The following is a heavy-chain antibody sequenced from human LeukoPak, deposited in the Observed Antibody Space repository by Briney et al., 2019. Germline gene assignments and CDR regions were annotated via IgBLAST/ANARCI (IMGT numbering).Heavy chain of an antibody. Sequence: ASQTLSLTCTVSGGSISSGDYYWSWIRQPPGKGLEWIGYIYYSGSTYYNPSLKSRVTISVDTSKNQLSLKLSSVTAADTAVYYCAREVVVVRAYWYFDLWGRGTLVTVSS. V-gene: IGHV4-30-4*01. CDR1: GGSISSGDYY. CDR2: IYYSGST. J-gene: IGHJ2*01. CDR3: AREVVVVRAYWYFDL. D-gene: IGHD3-22*01.